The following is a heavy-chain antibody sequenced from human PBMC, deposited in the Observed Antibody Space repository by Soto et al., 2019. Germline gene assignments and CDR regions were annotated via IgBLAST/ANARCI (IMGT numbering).Heavy chain of an antibody. V-gene: IGHV4-61*01. J-gene: IGHJ4*02. D-gene: IGHD3-3*01. CDR2: VYHTGRS. CDR1: GGSFKSGSYS. CDR3: ARDFAYFDS. Sequence: QVQLQESGPGLVKPSETLSLTCTVSGGSFKSGSYSWSWIRQPPGKGLEWIGYVYHTGRSSYNPSRNIRVSISMDTSKNQFSLNLDSVTAADTAAYFCARDFAYFDSWGQGTLVTVSS.